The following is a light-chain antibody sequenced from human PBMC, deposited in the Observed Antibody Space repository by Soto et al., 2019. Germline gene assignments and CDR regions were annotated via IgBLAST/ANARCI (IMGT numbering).Light chain of an antibody. CDR2: GAS. CDR1: QSVSSN. V-gene: IGKV3-15*01. CDR3: QQYNNWPPWT. J-gene: IGKJ1*01. Sequence: EIVMTQSPATLSVSPGERATLSCRASQSVSSNLAWYQQKPGQAPRLLIYGASTRATGIQDRFSGSGSGTEFTLTIRSLQSEDFAVYYCQQYNNWPPWTFGQGTKVEIK.